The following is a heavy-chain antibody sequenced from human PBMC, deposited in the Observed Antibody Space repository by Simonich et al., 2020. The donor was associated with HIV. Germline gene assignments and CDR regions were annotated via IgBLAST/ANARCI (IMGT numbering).Heavy chain of an antibody. D-gene: IGHD7-27*01. CDR2: IYPGDSDT. Sequence: EVQLVQSGAEVKKPGESLKISCKGYGYSSTNYWIAWVRKMHGKGLDWMGIIYPGDSDTKYRPSFQGQVTISADKYISTAYLQWSSLKASDTAMYYCAKSNGNWFDPWGRGTLVTVSS. CDR3: AKSNGNWFDP. V-gene: IGHV5-51*03. J-gene: IGHJ5*02. CDR1: GYSSTNYW.